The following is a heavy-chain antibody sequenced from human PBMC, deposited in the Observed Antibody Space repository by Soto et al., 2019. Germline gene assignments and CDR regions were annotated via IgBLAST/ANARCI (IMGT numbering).Heavy chain of an antibody. J-gene: IGHJ4*02. CDR2: INWSVYI. V-gene: IGHV3-20*04. CDR3: ATDDGFSDY. D-gene: IGHD3-10*01. CDR1: GFTFEDSG. Sequence: GGSLRLSCEASGFTFEDSGMSWVRQAPGQGLEWVSGINWSVYIYQADSVKGRFTVSRDNGKNSLYLQMNSLRAEDTAVYYCATDDGFSDYWGQGTLVTVSS.